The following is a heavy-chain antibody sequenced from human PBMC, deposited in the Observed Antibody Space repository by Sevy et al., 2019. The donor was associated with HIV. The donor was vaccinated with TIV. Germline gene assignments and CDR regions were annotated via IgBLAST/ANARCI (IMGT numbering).Heavy chain of an antibody. CDR2: IFPGDSET. CDR3: ARSRSGYFDSSGYYIN. CDR1: GYSFTSHW. D-gene: IGHD3-22*01. Sequence: GESLKIACKGHGYSFTSHWIGWVRQMPGKGLDWMGIIFPGDSETRYSPSFQGEFTISADKSISTAFLQWRSLKASDTAIYYCARSRSGYFDSSGYYINWGQGPLVTVSS. V-gene: IGHV5-51*01. J-gene: IGHJ4*02.